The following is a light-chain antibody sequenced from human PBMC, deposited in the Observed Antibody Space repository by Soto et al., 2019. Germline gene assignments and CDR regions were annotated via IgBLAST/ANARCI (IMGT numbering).Light chain of an antibody. J-gene: IGKJ1*01. V-gene: IGKV2-28*01. CDR2: LVS. CDR3: MQGLKIRWT. Sequence: DIVMTQSPLSLPVTPGEPASISCRSSQSLLHSNGYNYLDWYLQKPGQSPQVLIYLVSNRASGVPDRFSGIGSGTNFTLKFSRVEAEDVRVYYFMQGLKIRWTFGHGTKVEIK. CDR1: QSLLHSNGYNY.